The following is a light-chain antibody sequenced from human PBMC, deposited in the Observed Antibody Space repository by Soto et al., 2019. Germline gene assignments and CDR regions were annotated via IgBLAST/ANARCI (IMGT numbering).Light chain of an antibody. CDR2: QIS. V-gene: IGKV2-24*01. Sequence: DIVMTQTPLSSPVTLGQPASISCRSSQSLLHSNGNTYLSWLQQRPGQPPRLLIYQISNRFSGGPDRFSGSGAGTDFTLKISRVEAEDVGVYYCLQATQFPLTFGGGTKVDIK. CDR1: QSLLHSNGNTY. J-gene: IGKJ4*01. CDR3: LQATQFPLT.